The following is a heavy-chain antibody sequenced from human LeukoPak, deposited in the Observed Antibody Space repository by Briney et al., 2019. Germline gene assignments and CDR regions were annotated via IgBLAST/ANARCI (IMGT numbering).Heavy chain of an antibody. Sequence: PSETLSLTCTVSGGSISSYYWSWIRQPPGKGLEWIGYIYYSGSTNYNPSLKSRVTISVDTSKNQFSLKLSSVTAADTAVYYCARDHGLLGIDYWGQGTLVTVSS. CDR3: ARDHGLLGIDY. J-gene: IGHJ4*02. CDR1: GGSISSYY. D-gene: IGHD2-15*01. V-gene: IGHV4-59*12. CDR2: IYYSGST.